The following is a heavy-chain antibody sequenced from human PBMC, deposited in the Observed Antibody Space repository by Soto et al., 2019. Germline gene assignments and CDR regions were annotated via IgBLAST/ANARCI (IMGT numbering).Heavy chain of an antibody. CDR3: ATHRNYDSSGYSI. D-gene: IGHD3-22*01. V-gene: IGHV4-38-2*01. Sequence: PSETLSLTCAVSGYAISIGYYWGCIRQPPGKGLEWIGSIYHSGSTYYNPSLKSRVTISVDTSKNQFSLKLSSVAAADTAVYYCATHRNYDSSGYSIWGQGTMVTVSS. CDR2: IYHSGST. J-gene: IGHJ3*02. CDR1: GYAISIGYY.